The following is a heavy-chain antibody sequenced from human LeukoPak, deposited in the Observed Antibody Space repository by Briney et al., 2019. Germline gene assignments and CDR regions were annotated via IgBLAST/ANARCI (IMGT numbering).Heavy chain of an antibody. Sequence: PGRSLRLSCAASGFTFSDYYMSWIRKAPGRGLGWVSYISSSGSTIYYADSVKGRFTISRDNAKNSLYLQMNSLRAEDTAVYYCARDRGDYDAFDIWGQGTMVTVSS. CDR2: ISSSGSTI. D-gene: IGHD4-17*01. J-gene: IGHJ3*02. V-gene: IGHV3-11*01. CDR3: ARDRGDYDAFDI. CDR1: GFTFSDYY.